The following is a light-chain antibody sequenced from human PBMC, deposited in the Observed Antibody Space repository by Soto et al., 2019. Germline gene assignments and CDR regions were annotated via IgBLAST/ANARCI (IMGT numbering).Light chain of an antibody. CDR2: DAF. J-gene: IGKJ1*01. CDR1: QSISTW. Sequence: DIQMTQSPSTLSASVGDRVTITCRASQSISTWLAWYQQKPGKAPKLLIYDAFYLERGVPSRFSGSGSGTEFTLTISSLQPDDLATYYCQQYNSFWTFGHGTKVEI. V-gene: IGKV1-5*01. CDR3: QQYNSFWT.